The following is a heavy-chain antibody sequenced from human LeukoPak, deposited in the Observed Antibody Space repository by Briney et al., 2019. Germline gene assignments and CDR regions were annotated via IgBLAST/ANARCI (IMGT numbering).Heavy chain of an antibody. J-gene: IGHJ5*02. V-gene: IGHV4-34*01. CDR3: APPRTPRFDP. CDR2: INHSGGT. CDR1: GGSFSGYY. Sequence: SETLSLTCAVYGGSFSGYYWSWIRQPPGKGLEWIGEINHSGGTNYNPSLKSRVTISVDTSKNQFSLKLSSVTAADTAVYYCAPPRTPRFDPWGQGTLVTVSS. D-gene: IGHD2-15*01.